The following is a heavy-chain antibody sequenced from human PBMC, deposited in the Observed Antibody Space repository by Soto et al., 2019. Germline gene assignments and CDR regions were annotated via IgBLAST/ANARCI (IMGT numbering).Heavy chain of an antibody. V-gene: IGHV1-3*01. CDR2: INAGNGNT. J-gene: IGHJ4*02. CDR1: GYTFTSYA. Sequence: GASVKVSWKASGYTFTSYAMHWVRQAPGQRLEWMGWINAGNGNTKYSQKFQGRVTITRDTSASTAYMELSSLRSEDTAVYYCARANRDFWSGYYRIDYWGQGTLVTVSS. D-gene: IGHD3-3*01. CDR3: ARANRDFWSGYYRIDY.